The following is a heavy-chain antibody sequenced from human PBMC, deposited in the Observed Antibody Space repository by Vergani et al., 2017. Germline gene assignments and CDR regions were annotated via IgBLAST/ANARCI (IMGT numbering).Heavy chain of an antibody. Sequence: EQLVESGGGVVQPGRSLRLSCAASGFTFSSYGMHWVRQAPGKGLEWVSYISSSGSTIYYADSVKGRFTISRDNAKNSLYLQMNSLRAEDTAVYYCARERSEVVGATVYYYYYGMDVWGQGTTVTVSS. D-gene: IGHD1-26*01. J-gene: IGHJ6*02. V-gene: IGHV3-48*03. CDR3: ARERSEVVGATVYYYYYGMDV. CDR2: ISSSGSTI. CDR1: GFTFSSYG.